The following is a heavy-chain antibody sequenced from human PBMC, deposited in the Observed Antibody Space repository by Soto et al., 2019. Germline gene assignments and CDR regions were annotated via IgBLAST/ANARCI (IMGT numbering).Heavy chain of an antibody. Sequence: ASVKVSCKASGYTFTGYYMHWVRQAPGQGLEWMGWINPNSGGTNYAQKFQGWVTMTRDTSISTAYMELSRLRSDDTAVYYCARDRLELSPVPGYYYGMDVWGQGTTVTVSS. CDR1: GYTFTGYY. CDR2: INPNSGGT. J-gene: IGHJ6*02. CDR3: ARDRLELSPVPGYYYGMDV. D-gene: IGHD1-7*01. V-gene: IGHV1-2*04.